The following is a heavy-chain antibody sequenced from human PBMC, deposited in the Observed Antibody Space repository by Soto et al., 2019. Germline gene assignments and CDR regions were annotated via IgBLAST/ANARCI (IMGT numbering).Heavy chain of an antibody. CDR2: SSWNSGTI. J-gene: IGHJ6*02. CDR1: GFSFDDYA. V-gene: IGHV3-9*01. CDR3: AKSTGGTANGMGV. Sequence: EVQVVESGGGLVQPGRSLRLSCAASGFSFDDYAMHWVRQAPGKGLEWVSGSSWNSGTIGYADSVKGRFTISRYNAKNSLYLQMNSLRAEDTALYYCAKSTGGTANGMGVWGQGTTVTVSS. D-gene: IGHD2-8*02.